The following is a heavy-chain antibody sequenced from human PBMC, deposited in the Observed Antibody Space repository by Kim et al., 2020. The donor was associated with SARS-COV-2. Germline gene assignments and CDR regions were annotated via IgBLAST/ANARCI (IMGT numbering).Heavy chain of an antibody. CDR2: IIAANGNT. D-gene: IGHD6-6*01. J-gene: IGHJ4*02. CDR1: GYTLTDYA. CDR3: ARVASIIFDY. V-gene: IGHV1-3*01. Sequence: ASVKVSCKASGYTLTDYAIHWMRQAPGQGLEWMGWIIAANGNTKYSQKFHGRLTITSDTSASTAYMELSSLRSEDTAVYYCARVASIIFDYWGQGTLVTVSS.